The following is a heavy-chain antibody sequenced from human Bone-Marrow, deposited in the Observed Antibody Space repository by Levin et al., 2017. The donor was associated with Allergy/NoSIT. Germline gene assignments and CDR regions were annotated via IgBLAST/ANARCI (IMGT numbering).Heavy chain of an antibody. CDR2: VSGSGGDT. V-gene: IGHV3-23*01. J-gene: IGHJ4*02. CDR3: ARRSGSSSYFDY. Sequence: GGSLRLSCAASGFTFSSYAMRWVRQAPGKGLEWVSTVSGSGGDTCYADSVKGRFTISRDNSKNTLYLQMNSLRGEDTAVYYCARRSGSSSYFDYWGQGTLVTVSS. CDR1: GFTFSSYA. D-gene: IGHD6-6*01.